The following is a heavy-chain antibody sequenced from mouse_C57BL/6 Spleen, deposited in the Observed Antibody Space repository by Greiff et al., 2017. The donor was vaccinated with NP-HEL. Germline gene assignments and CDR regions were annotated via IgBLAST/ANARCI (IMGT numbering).Heavy chain of an antibody. J-gene: IGHJ2*01. V-gene: IGHV1-15*01. CDR2: IDPETGGT. CDR3: TNPGGYDWSSFDY. CDR1: GYTFTDYE. D-gene: IGHD2-2*01. Sequence: QVQLKQSGAELVRPGASVTLSCKASGYTFTDYEMHWVKQTPVHGLEWIGAIDPETGGTAYNQKFKGKAILTADKSSSTAYMELRSLTSEDSAVYYCTNPGGYDWSSFDYWGQGTTLTVSS.